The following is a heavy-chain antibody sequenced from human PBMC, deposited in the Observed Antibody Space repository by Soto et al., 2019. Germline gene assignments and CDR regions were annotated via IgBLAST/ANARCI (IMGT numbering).Heavy chain of an antibody. V-gene: IGHV4-39*07. CDR2: INDSGST. CDR3: ARGFSH. CDR1: GGSISSDTYY. Sequence: SETLSLTCTVSGGSISSDTYYWSWLRQRPGKGLEWIGYINDSGSTNYNPSLKSRLTISLDTSKNQFYLKLRSVTAADTAVYFRARGFSHWGQGTLVTVSS. J-gene: IGHJ4*02.